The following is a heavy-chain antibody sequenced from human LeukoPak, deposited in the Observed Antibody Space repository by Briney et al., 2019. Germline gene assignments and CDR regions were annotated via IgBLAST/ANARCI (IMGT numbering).Heavy chain of an antibody. CDR1: GHTFTDYG. Sequence: ASVKVSCKASGHTFTDYGISWVRQAPGQGLEWMGRITVYNGNTNYAQKLQGRVTMTTDTSTSTAYMELRSLRSDDTAVYYCARGGGWGSYRYGYYYYMDVWGKGTTVTVSS. CDR2: ITVYNGNT. CDR3: ARGGGWGSYRYGYYYYMDV. J-gene: IGHJ6*03. V-gene: IGHV1-18*01. D-gene: IGHD3-16*02.